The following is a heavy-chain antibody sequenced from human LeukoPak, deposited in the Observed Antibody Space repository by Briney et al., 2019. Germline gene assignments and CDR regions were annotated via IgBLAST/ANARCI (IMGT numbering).Heavy chain of an antibody. D-gene: IGHD1-20*01. CDR2: IIPIFGTA. V-gene: IGHV1-69*05. Sequence: ASVKVSCKASGGTFSSYATSWVRQAPGQGLEWMGGIIPIFGTANYAQKFQGRVTITTDESTSTAYMELSSLRSEDTAVYYCARDLTGTRDAFDIWGQGTMVTVSS. CDR1: GGTFSSYA. CDR3: ARDLTGTRDAFDI. J-gene: IGHJ3*02.